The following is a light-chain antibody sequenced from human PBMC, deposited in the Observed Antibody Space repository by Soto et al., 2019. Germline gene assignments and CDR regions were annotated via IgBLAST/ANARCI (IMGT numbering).Light chain of an antibody. CDR2: EVS. CDR1: SSDVGDYNY. Sequence: QSALTQPASVSVSPGQSITISCTGTSSDVGDYNYVSWYQQHPGKAPKLMIYEVSNRPSGVSNRFSGSKSGNTASLTISGLQAEDEADYYGSSYTSSSTLVVFGGGTKLTVL. CDR3: SSYTSSSTLVV. J-gene: IGLJ2*01. V-gene: IGLV2-14*01.